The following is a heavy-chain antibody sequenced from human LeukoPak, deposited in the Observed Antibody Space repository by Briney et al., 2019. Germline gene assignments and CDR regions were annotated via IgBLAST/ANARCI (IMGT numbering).Heavy chain of an antibody. CDR1: GGTFSSYA. V-gene: IGHV1-69*05. J-gene: IGHJ4*02. CDR2: IIPIFGTA. D-gene: IGHD2-2*01. Sequence: AASVKVSCKASGGTFSSYAISWVRQAPGQGLEWMGGIIPIFGTANYAQKFQGRVTITTDESTSTAYMELSSLRSEDTAVYYCARGPRSTSCPDYWGQGTLVTVS. CDR3: ARGPRSTSCPDY.